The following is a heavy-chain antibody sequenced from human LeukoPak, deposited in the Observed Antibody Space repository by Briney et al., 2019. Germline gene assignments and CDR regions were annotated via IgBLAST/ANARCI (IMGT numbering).Heavy chain of an antibody. CDR1: GYTFTGYY. J-gene: IGHJ4*02. D-gene: IGHD6-19*01. CDR2: INPNSGGT. Sequence: ASVKVSCKASGYTFTGYYMHWVRQAPGQGLEWMGWINPNSGGTNYAQKFQGRVTMTRDTSISTAYMELSRLRSDDTAAYYCARSYSSGWENYFDYWGQGTLVTVSS. CDR3: ARSYSSGWENYFDY. V-gene: IGHV1-2*02.